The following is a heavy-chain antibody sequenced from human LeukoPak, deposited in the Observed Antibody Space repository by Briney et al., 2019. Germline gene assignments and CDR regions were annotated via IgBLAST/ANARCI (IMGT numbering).Heavy chain of an antibody. J-gene: IGHJ4*02. V-gene: IGHV3-23*01. CDR3: AKDPYSYGFRDDDY. CDR1: GFTFSSYA. Sequence: PGGSPRLSCAASGFTFSSYAMSWVRQAPGKGLEWVSAISGSGGSTYYADSVKGRFTISRDNSKNTLYLQMNSLRAEDTAVYYCAKDPYSYGFRDDDYWGQGTLVTVPS. CDR2: ISGSGGST. D-gene: IGHD5-18*01.